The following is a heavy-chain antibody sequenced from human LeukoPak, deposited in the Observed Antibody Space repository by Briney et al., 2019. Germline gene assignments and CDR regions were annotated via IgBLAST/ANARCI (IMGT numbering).Heavy chain of an antibody. CDR1: GGPISSGGHY. CDR3: ASIQRYYYDSSGYYDTPFDY. V-gene: IGHV4-31*03. Sequence: PSETLSLTCTVSGGPISSGGHYWGWIRQHPGKGLEYIGFMYHSGSSYFNPSLKSRITISVDTSKNQFSLKLSSVTAADTAVYYCASIQRYYYDSSGYYDTPFDYWGQGTLVTVSS. CDR2: MYHSGSS. J-gene: IGHJ4*02. D-gene: IGHD3-22*01.